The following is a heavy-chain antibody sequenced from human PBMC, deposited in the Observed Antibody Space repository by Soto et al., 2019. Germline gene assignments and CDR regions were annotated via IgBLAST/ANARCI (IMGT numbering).Heavy chain of an antibody. CDR1: GGSISSGGYS. CDR2: IYHSGST. V-gene: IGHV4-30-2*01. CDR3: ARGPPSPETGHYYGSGSYLAHFDY. Sequence: QLQLQESGSGLVKPSETLSLTCAVSGGSISSGGYSWSWIRQPPGKGLEWIGYIYHSGSTYYNPSPKSRVTISVDRSKNQFSLKLSSVTAADTAVYYCARGPPSPETGHYYGSGSYLAHFDYWGQGTLVTVSS. J-gene: IGHJ4*02. D-gene: IGHD3-10*01.